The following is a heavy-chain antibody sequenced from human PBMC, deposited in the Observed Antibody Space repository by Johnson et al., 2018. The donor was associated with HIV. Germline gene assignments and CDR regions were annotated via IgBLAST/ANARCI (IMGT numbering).Heavy chain of an antibody. J-gene: IGHJ3*01. CDR2: IRYDGSNK. CDR3: ARPACWSSSSCYDAFDV. CDR1: GFTFSSYG. V-gene: IGHV3-30*02. Sequence: QVQLVESGGGVVQPGGSLRLSCAASGFTFSSYGMHWVRQAPGKGLEWVACIRYDGSNKYYADSVKGRFTISRDNSKNTLYLQMNSLRAEDTAVYYCARPACWSSSSCYDAFDVWGQGTMVAVSS. D-gene: IGHD2-2*01.